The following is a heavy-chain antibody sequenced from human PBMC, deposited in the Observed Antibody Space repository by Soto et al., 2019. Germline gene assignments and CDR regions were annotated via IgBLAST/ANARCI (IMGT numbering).Heavy chain of an antibody. D-gene: IGHD3-10*01. Sequence: QVQLQESGPGLVKPSQTLSLTCTVSGGSISSGSYYWSWIRQLPGKGLEWIGYIYYSGSTYYNPYLKRPVTISVDTSKNQFSLKLNCVPAADTAVYYCATRTDYYDGSGSLGGMDVWGQGTTVTVSS. CDR3: ATRTDYYDGSGSLGGMDV. CDR2: IYYSGST. CDR1: GGSISSGSYY. J-gene: IGHJ6*02. V-gene: IGHV4-31*01.